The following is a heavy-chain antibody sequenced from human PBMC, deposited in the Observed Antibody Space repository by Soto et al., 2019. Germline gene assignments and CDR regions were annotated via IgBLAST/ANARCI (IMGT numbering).Heavy chain of an antibody. J-gene: IGHJ4*02. Sequence: ASVKVSCKASGYTFTSYGIIWVRQAPGQGLEWMGWISAYNGNTNYAQKLQGRVTMTTDTSTSTAYMELRSLRSDDTAVYYCARDKSDGYSSSWTSSRFDYWGQGTLVTVSS. CDR1: GYTFTSYG. CDR2: ISAYNGNT. CDR3: ARDKSDGYSSSWTSSRFDY. D-gene: IGHD6-13*01. V-gene: IGHV1-18*01.